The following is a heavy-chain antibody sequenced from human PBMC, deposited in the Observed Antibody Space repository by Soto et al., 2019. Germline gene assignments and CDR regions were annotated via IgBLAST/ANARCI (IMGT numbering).Heavy chain of an antibody. CDR3: VRDSPTNLEDADTVASWFDP. J-gene: IGHJ5*02. CDR1: GFNFNFYW. V-gene: IGHV3-74*01. Sequence: EVLLVESGGGLVQPGGSLRLSCAASGFNFNFYWMHWVRQAPGKGLVWVSRINGDGSTADYADSVKGRFTISRDNAKNKLFLKVDSLRVEDTAVYYCVRDSPTNLEDADTVASWFDPWGQGTLVTVSS. D-gene: IGHD5-12*01. CDR2: INGDGSTA.